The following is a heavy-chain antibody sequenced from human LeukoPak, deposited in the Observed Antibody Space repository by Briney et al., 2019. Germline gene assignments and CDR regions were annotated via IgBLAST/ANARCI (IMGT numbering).Heavy chain of an antibody. CDR3: TTDRDRYDISTWRFNY. D-gene: IGHD3-9*01. J-gene: IGHJ4*02. V-gene: IGHV3-15*01. CDR2: IKRKSDGETT. Sequence: GGSLRLSSADSGFTLSNAWMSWVRQAPGKRLEGVGRIKRKSDGETTDYAAPVKGRFTISRDDSKNTLYLQMNSLKTEDTAVYYCTTDRDRYDISTWRFNYWGQGALVTVSS. CDR1: GFTLSNAW.